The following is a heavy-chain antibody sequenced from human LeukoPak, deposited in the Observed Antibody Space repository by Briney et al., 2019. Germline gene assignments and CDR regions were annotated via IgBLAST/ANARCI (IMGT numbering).Heavy chain of an antibody. V-gene: IGHV1-18*01. D-gene: IGHD3-16*02. CDR1: GYTFTSYG. CDR3: ARALYDYVWGSYRYIKGVDY. J-gene: IGHJ4*02. CDR2: ISAYNGNT. Sequence: ASVKVSCKASGYTFTSYGISWVRQAPGQGLEWMGWISAYNGNTNYAQKLQGRVTMTTDTSTSTAYMELRSLRSDDTAVYYCARALYDYVWGSYRYIKGVDYRGQGTLVTVSS.